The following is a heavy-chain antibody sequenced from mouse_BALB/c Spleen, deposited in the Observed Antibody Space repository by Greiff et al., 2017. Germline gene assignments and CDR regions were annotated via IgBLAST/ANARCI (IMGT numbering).Heavy chain of an antibody. D-gene: IGHD2-1*01. Sequence: EVMLVESGGGLVKPGGSLKLSCAASGFTFSSYAMSWVRQTPEKRLEWVASISSGGSTYYPDSVKGRFTISRDNARNILYLQMSSLRSEDTAMYYCARGTADYGNFDYWGQGTTLTVSS. V-gene: IGHV5-6-5*01. CDR1: GFTFSSYA. CDR3: ARGTADYGNFDY. J-gene: IGHJ2*01. CDR2: ISSGGST.